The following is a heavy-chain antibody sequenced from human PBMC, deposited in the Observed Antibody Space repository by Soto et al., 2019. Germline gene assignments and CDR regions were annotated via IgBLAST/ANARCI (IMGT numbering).Heavy chain of an antibody. CDR3: ARPTYYYDSSGPPAY. CDR2: IYYSGST. J-gene: IGHJ4*02. CDR1: GGSISSYY. Sequence: LSLTCTVSGGSISSYYWSWIRQPPGKGLEWIGYIYYSGSTTYNPSLKSRVTISVDTSKNQFSLKLSSVTAEDTAVYYCARPTYYYDSSGPPAYWGQGTLVTVSS. V-gene: IGHV4-59*12. D-gene: IGHD3-22*01.